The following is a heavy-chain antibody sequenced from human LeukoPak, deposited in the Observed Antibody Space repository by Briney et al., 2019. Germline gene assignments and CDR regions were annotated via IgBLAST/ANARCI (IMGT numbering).Heavy chain of an antibody. CDR1: GGTFSSYA. D-gene: IGHD6-19*01. J-gene: IGHJ4*02. CDR3: ALLSSGWRADYVY. Sequence: SLKVSCTASGGTFSSYAISWVRHAPGQGLEWRGRIIPIFGTANYAQKSQGRVTITTDESTSTAYMELSSLRSEDTAVYYSALLSSGWRADYVYWGQGTLVAVSS. CDR2: IIPIFGTA. V-gene: IGHV1-69*05.